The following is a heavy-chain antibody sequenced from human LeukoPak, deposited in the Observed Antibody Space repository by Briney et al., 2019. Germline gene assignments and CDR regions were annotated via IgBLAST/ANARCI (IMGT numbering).Heavy chain of an antibody. Sequence: PSETLSLTCTVSGGSISSYYWSWLRQPPGKGLEWIGYIYYSGSTNYNPSLKSRVTISVDTSKNQFSLKLSSVTAADTAVYYCARVLDLGSSSWYYYFDYWGQGTLVTVSS. V-gene: IGHV4-59*01. CDR2: IYYSGST. CDR3: ARVLDLGSSSWYYYFDY. D-gene: IGHD6-13*01. CDR1: GGSISSYY. J-gene: IGHJ4*02.